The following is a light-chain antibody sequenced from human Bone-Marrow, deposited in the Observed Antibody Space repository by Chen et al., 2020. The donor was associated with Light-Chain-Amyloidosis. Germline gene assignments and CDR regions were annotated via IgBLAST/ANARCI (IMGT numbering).Light chain of an antibody. J-gene: IGKJ4*01. CDR1: QTITSSY. CDR2: AAS. CDR3: QQYGSSPLT. V-gene: IGKV3-20*01. Sequence: EIVLTQSPGTLSFSPGERATLSCRASQTITSSYLAWYQQKPGQAPRLLIYAASDRASGITDRFSGRGSGTDFTLTISRLAPEDFAVYYCQQYGSSPLTFGGGTRV.